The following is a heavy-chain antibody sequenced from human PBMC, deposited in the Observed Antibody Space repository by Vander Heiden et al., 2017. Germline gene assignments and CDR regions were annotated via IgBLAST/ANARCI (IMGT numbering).Heavy chain of an antibody. D-gene: IGHD3-22*01. J-gene: IGHJ4*02. CDR1: GFTFSSYG. CDR2: ISYDGSNK. Sequence: QVQLVESGGGVVKPGRSLRLSCAASGFTFSSYGMHWVRQAPGKGLEWVAVISYDGSNKYYADSVKGRFTISRDNSKNTLYLQMNSLRAEDTAVYYCAKARHYYDSSCLDYWGQGTLVTVSS. V-gene: IGHV3-30*18. CDR3: AKARHYYDSSCLDY.